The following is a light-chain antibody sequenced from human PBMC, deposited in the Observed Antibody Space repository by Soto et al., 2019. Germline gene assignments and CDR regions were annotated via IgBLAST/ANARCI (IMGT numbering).Light chain of an antibody. CDR2: GAS. Sequence: IVMTQSPVTLSMSPGDRATLSCRASQNVATNVAWYQQKPGQAPRLLIYGASIRATGVPARFSGSGSGTVFTLTIDRLQSEDFAVFYCHQATSGLRTFGRGTRVE. CDR3: HQATSGLRT. V-gene: IGKV3-15*01. J-gene: IGKJ1*01. CDR1: QNVATN.